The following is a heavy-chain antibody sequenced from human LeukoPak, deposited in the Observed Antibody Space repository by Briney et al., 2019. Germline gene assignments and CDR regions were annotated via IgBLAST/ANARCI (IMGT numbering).Heavy chain of an antibody. V-gene: IGHV1-3*01. CDR1: GYAFTSYA. J-gene: IGHJ4*02. CDR2: INAGNGNT. CDR3: ASPRYGSGGAFDY. Sequence: EASVKLCCKASGYAFTSYAMHRVRQAHGQGLEWMGWINAGNGNTKYSQKFQGRVTITRDTYANTAYMELSSLRSEDRAVYYCASPRYGSGGAFDYWGQGTLVTVSS. D-gene: IGHD3-10*01.